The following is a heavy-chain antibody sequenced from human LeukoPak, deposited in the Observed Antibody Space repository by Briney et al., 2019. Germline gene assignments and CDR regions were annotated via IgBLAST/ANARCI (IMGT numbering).Heavy chain of an antibody. Sequence: GGSLRLSCTASGVFFSSDSVNWVRQAPGEGLEWVSSISSGSLHMYYADSAKGRFTISRDNAKSSLYLEMNSLRDDDTAVYYCTKEPSTSPYCSGGSCYFEYWGQGTLVTVSS. CDR1: GVFFSSDS. CDR2: ISSGSLHM. CDR3: TKEPSTSPYCSGGSCYFEY. V-gene: IGHV3-21*04. J-gene: IGHJ4*02. D-gene: IGHD2-15*01.